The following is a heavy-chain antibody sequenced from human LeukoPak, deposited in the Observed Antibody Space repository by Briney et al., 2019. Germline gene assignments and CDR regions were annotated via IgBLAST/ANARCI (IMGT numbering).Heavy chain of an antibody. V-gene: IGHV4-39*01. CDR1: GGSVSSTTYY. CDR3: ARYVVYGSGKYYFDY. Sequence: KPPETRSLTCTVSGGSVSSTTYYWSWIRQPPGKGLEWIASINYSGSTYYNPSLKSRVTISVDTSENQFSLKLSSVTAADTAVYYCARYVVYGSGKYYFDYWGQGTLVTVSS. CDR2: INYSGST. D-gene: IGHD3-10*01. J-gene: IGHJ4*02.